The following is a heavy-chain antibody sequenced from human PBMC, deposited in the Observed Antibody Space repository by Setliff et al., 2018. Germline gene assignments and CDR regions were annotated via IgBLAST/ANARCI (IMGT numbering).Heavy chain of an antibody. CDR2: ISTYNGKT. Sequence: ASVKVSCKASGYIFTSYGFSWVRQAPGQGLEWMGWISTYNGKTNYARKFQGRVTMARETSTSTVYMELSGLRSEDTAVYYCARVYLAGSGWDKANALDIWGQGTMVTVSS. CDR1: GYIFTSYG. V-gene: IGHV1-18*01. D-gene: IGHD6-19*01. CDR3: ARVYLAGSGWDKANALDI. J-gene: IGHJ3*02.